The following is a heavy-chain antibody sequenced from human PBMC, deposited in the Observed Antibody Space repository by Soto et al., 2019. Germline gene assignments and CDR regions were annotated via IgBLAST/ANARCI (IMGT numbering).Heavy chain of an antibody. CDR2: IWYDGSNK. V-gene: IGHV3-33*01. Sequence: GGSLRLSCAASGFTFSSYGMHWVRQAPGKGLEWVAVIWYDGSNKYYADSVKGRFTISRDNSKNTLYLQMNSLRAEDTAVYYCARDKAYCSGGSCSHYYYYYGMDVWGQGTTVTVSS. CDR3: ARDKAYCSGGSCSHYYYYYGMDV. D-gene: IGHD2-15*01. J-gene: IGHJ6*02. CDR1: GFTFSSYG.